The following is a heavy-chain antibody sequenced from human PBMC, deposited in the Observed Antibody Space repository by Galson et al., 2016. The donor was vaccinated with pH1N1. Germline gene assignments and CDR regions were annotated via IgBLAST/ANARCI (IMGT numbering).Heavy chain of an antibody. CDR2: IITMFGTS. Sequence: SVKVSCKAFGGSFISWVRQAPGQGLEWMGGIITMFGTSNYARKFQGSVTITTDESRSTAYMEFRSVRFEDTAVYFCAKSSHPWAQFDSWGQGTLVTVSS. CDR1: GGSF. J-gene: IGHJ4*02. CDR3: AKSSHPWAQFDS. V-gene: IGHV1-69*05.